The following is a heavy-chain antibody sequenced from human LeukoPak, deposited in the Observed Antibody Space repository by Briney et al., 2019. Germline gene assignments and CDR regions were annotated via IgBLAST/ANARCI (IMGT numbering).Heavy chain of an antibody. V-gene: IGHV1-8*01. CDR2: MNPNSGNA. CDR3: ALCSSTSCYTNWFDP. J-gene: IGHJ5*02. Sequence: ASVKVSCKASGYTFTSYDINWVRQATGQGLEWMGWMNPNSGNAGYAQKFQGRVTMTRNTPISTAYMELSSLRSEDTAVYYCALCSSTSCYTNWFDPWGQGTLVTVSS. D-gene: IGHD2-2*02. CDR1: GYTFTSYD.